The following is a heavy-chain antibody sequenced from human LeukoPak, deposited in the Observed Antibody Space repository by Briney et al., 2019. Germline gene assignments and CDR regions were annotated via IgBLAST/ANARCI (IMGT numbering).Heavy chain of an antibody. V-gene: IGHV3-30*04. CDR2: ISYDGSNI. J-gene: IGHJ4*02. CDR1: GFTFSSYA. Sequence: RSGRSLRLSCAASGFTFSSYAMHWVRQAPGQGLEWVAVISYDGSNIYYAHSVKGRFTISRDNSKNTLYLQMNSLRAADTAVYYCARDRVRSVVVPAAPQDYWGQGTLVTVSS. CDR3: ARDRVRSVVVPAAPQDY. D-gene: IGHD2-2*01.